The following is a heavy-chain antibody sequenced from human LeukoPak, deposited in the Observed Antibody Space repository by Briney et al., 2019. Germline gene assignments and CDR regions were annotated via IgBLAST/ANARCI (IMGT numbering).Heavy chain of an antibody. V-gene: IGHV4-31*03. CDR2: IYYSGST. J-gene: IGHJ6*02. Sequence: SETLSLTCTVSGGSISSGGYYWSWIRQHPGKGLEWIGYIYYSGSTHYNPSLKTRVTISVDTSKNQFSLKLSSVTAADTAVYYCARVSRVVPAAISSYYYYGMDVWGQGTTVTVSS. CDR1: GGSISSGGYY. D-gene: IGHD2-2*01. CDR3: ARVSRVVPAAISSYYYYGMDV.